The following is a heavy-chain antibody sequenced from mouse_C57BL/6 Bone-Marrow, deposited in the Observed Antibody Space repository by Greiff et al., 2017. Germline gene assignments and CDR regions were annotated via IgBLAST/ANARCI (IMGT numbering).Heavy chain of an antibody. J-gene: IGHJ3*01. V-gene: IGHV1-82*01. D-gene: IGHD1-2*01. CDR1: GYAFSSSW. CDR2: IYPGDGDT. CDR3: ARLRRQLAY. Sequence: QVQLQQSGPELVKPGASVKISCKASGYAFSSSWMNWVKQRPGKGLEWIGRIYPGDGDTNYNGKFKGKATLTADKSSSTAYMQLSSLTSEDSAVYVCARLRRQLAYWGRGKLVTVTA.